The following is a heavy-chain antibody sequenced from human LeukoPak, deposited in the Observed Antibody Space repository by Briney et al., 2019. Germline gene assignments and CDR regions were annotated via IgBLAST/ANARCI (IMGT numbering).Heavy chain of an antibody. CDR2: VYYSGST. CDR1: GFTFSSHA. J-gene: IGHJ4*02. Sequence: PGGSLRLSCAASGFTFSSHAMDWIRQPPGKGLEWIGTVYYSGSTYYNPSLQSRVTVSVDTSRNQFSLKLNSVTAADTAVYYCARINISVGKSYFDYWGQGTLVTVSS. D-gene: IGHD2/OR15-2a*01. CDR3: ARINISVGKSYFDY. V-gene: IGHV4-39*01.